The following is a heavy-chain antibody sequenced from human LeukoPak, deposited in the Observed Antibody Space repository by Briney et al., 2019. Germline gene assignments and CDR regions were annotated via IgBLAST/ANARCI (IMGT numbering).Heavy chain of an antibody. CDR3: VKGGITIFGVVTPFDY. D-gene: IGHD3-3*01. Sequence: GGSLRLSCAASGFSLSNFGMHWVRQAPGKGLEWVAFVQKDGSYEKYGDSVKGRFTISRDNSKNTLYLQMNSLRAEDTAVYYCVKGGITIFGVVTPFDYWGQGTLVTVSS. V-gene: IGHV3-30*02. CDR1: GFSLSNFG. J-gene: IGHJ4*02. CDR2: VQKDGSYE.